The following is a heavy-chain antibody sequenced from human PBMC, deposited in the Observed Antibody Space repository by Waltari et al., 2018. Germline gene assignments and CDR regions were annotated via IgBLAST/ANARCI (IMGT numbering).Heavy chain of an antibody. V-gene: IGHV5-51*01. D-gene: IGHD6-13*01. CDR3: ARQASSSWYKGGYFDY. CDR1: GYSFTSYW. CDR2: SYAGDSYT. J-gene: IGHJ4*02. Sequence: EVQLVQAGAEVKNPGESLKISCKGSGYSFTSYWIGWMRQMPGKGLEWMGISYAGDSYTRYSPSVQGTVTISADKSISTAYLQWSSLKASDIAMYYCARQASSSWYKGGYFDYWGQGTLVTVSS.